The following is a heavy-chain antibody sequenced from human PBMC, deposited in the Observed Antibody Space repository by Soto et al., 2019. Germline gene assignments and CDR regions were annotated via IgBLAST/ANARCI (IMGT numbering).Heavy chain of an antibody. D-gene: IGHD5-12*01. Sequence: SVKVSCKASGYTFTSYYIHWVRQAPGQGLEWMGRIIPILGIANYAQKFQGRVTITADKSTSTAYMELSSLRSEDTAVYYCARERWLHQAYYYGMDVWGQGTTVTVSS. V-gene: IGHV1-69*04. CDR1: GYTFTSYY. J-gene: IGHJ6*02. CDR3: ARERWLHQAYYYGMDV. CDR2: IIPILGIA.